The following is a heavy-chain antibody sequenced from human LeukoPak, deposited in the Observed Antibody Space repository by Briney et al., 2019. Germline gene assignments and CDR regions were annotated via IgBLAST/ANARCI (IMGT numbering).Heavy chain of an antibody. D-gene: IGHD7-27*01. CDR1: GGSISSSSYY. Sequence: SETLSLTCTVSGGSISSSSYYWGWIRQPPGKGLEWIGSIYYSGSTYYNPSLESRVTISVDTSKDQFSLKLSSMTAADTAIYYCARAFLTGDPTPLFGYWGQGALVTVSS. CDR2: IYYSGST. V-gene: IGHV4-39*07. CDR3: ARAFLTGDPTPLFGY. J-gene: IGHJ4*02.